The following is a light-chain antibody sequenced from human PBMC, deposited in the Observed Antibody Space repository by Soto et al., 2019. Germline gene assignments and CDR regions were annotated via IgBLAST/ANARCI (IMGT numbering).Light chain of an antibody. CDR1: QSVLYRSNSKNY. CDR2: WAS. Sequence: DIVMTQSPDSLAVSLGERATINCKSSQSVLYRSNSKNYLAWYQQKPGQPPKLLIYWASTRQSGVPDRFSGSGSGTDFTLTISSLQAEDVAVYYCQQCYSIPTTFGGGTKVEIK. CDR3: QQCYSIPTT. J-gene: IGKJ4*01. V-gene: IGKV4-1*01.